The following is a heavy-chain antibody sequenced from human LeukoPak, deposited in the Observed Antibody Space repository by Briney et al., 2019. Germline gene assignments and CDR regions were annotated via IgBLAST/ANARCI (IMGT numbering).Heavy chain of an antibody. Sequence: PSETLSLTCTVSGGSISSSSYYWGWIRQPPGKGLEWIGSIYYSGSTYYNPSLKSRVTISVDTSKNQFSLKLSSVTAADTAVYYCARATETYYDSSGYYGYWGQGTLVTVSS. D-gene: IGHD3-22*01. V-gene: IGHV4-39*07. CDR2: IYYSGST. CDR3: ARATETYYDSSGYYGY. J-gene: IGHJ4*02. CDR1: GGSISSSSYY.